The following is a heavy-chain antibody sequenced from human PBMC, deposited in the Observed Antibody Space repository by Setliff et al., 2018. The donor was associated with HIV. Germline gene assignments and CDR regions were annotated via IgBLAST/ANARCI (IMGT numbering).Heavy chain of an antibody. J-gene: IGHJ4*02. CDR2: ITSTGRYI. CDR1: GFTFSSYT. CDR3: AREPFRREPHFDY. V-gene: IGHV3-21*01. D-gene: IGHD1-26*01. Sequence: PGGSLRLSCAASGFTFSSYTMNWVRQVPGKGPEWVSSITSTGRYIYYEDSLKGRFTISRDNAKNSLYLQMNSLRAEDTAVYYCAREPFRREPHFDYWGQGTLVTVSS.